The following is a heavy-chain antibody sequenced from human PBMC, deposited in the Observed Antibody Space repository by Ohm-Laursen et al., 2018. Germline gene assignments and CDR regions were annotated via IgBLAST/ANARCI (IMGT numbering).Heavy chain of an antibody. Sequence: GASVKVSCKASGYTFSGYYIHWVRQAPGQGLQWLGRISAYDGAKTFEERFQGRLAMAIDTSTNTAFLELRSLKSDDTAVYFCARSTNRRSANWPIFEYWGPGTLVTVSS. J-gene: IGHJ4*02. CDR1: GYTFSGYY. CDR2: ISAYDGAK. V-gene: IGHV1-18*04. CDR3: ARSTNRRSANWPIFEY.